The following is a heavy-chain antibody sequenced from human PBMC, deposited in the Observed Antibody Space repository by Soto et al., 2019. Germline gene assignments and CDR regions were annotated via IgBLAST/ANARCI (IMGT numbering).Heavy chain of an antibody. D-gene: IGHD3-9*01. J-gene: IGHJ5*02. Sequence: ASVKVSCKASGYTFTSYAMHWVRQAPGQRLEWMGWINAGNGNTKYSQKFQGRVTITRDTSASTAYMELSSLRSEDTAVYYCARCYYDILTGYYLNVGGNWFDPWGQGTLVTV. CDR2: INAGNGNT. CDR3: ARCYYDILTGYYLNVGGNWFDP. V-gene: IGHV1-3*01. CDR1: GYTFTSYA.